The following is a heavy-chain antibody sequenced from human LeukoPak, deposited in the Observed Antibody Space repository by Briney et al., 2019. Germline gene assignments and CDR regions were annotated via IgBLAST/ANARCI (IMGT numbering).Heavy chain of an antibody. CDR3: ARIDASSTSHYGMDV. CDR1: GGSISSYY. J-gene: IGHJ6*02. V-gene: IGHV4-59*08. Sequence: SETLSLTCTVSGGSISSYYWSWIRQPPGKGLGWIGYIYYSGSTNYNPSLKSRVTISVDTSKNQFSLKLSSVTAADTAVYYCARIDASSTSHYGMDVWGQGTTVTVSS. CDR2: IYYSGST. D-gene: IGHD2-2*01.